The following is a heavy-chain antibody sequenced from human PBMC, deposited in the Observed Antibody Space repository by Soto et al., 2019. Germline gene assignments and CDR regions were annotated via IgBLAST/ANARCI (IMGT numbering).Heavy chain of an antibody. V-gene: IGHV1-8*01. Sequence: QVQLVQSGAEVKKPGASVKVSCKASGYTITSYDINWVRQATGQGLEWMGWMNPNSGNTGYAQKFQGRVTMTRNTSISTAYMELSSLRSEDTAVYYCATNYYDSSGYFNWFDPWGQGTLVTVSS. CDR1: GYTITSYD. D-gene: IGHD3-22*01. CDR3: ATNYYDSSGYFNWFDP. J-gene: IGHJ5*02. CDR2: MNPNSGNT.